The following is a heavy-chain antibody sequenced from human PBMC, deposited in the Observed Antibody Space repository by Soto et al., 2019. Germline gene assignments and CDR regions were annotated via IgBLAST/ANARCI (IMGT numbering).Heavy chain of an antibody. J-gene: IGHJ5*02. CDR3: ARHPYCGGDCYSGGLNWFDP. D-gene: IGHD2-21*01. CDR2: IYPGDSGT. CDR1: GYSFTSYW. Sequence: GESLKISCKGSGYSFTSYWIGWVRQMPGKGLEWMGIIYPGDSGTRYSPSFQGQVTISADKSISTAYLQWSSLKASDTAMYYCARHPYCGGDCYSGGLNWFDPWGQGTLVTVSS. V-gene: IGHV5-51*01.